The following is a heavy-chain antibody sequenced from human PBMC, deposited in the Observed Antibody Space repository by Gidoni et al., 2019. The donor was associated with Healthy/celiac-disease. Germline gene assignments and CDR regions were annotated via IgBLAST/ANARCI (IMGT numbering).Heavy chain of an antibody. CDR2: ISSSSSTI. J-gene: IGHJ6*03. V-gene: IGHV3-48*02. Sequence: EVQLVESGGGLVQPGGSLRLSCAASGFTFSSYSMNWVRQAPGKGLEWVSYISSSSSTIYYADSVKGRFTISRDNAKNSLYLQMNSLRDEDTAVYYCARSPSYDYVNYYYYMDVWGKGTTVTVSS. CDR3: ARSPSYDYVNYYYYMDV. CDR1: GFTFSSYS. D-gene: IGHD3-16*01.